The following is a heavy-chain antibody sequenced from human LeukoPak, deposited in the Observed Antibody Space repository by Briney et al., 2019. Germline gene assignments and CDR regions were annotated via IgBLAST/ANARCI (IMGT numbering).Heavy chain of an antibody. CDR1: GFTFTTFN. CDR3: AGTDYGDYFFDS. Sequence: PGGSLRLSCAASGFTFTTFNMNWVRQSPGKGLEWVSCISSSSDYIYYADSVKGRFTISRDNSRNSLYLQMNSLRAEDTAVYYCAGTDYGDYFFDSWGQGTLVSVSS. CDR2: ISSSSDYI. V-gene: IGHV3-21*01. D-gene: IGHD4-17*01. J-gene: IGHJ4*02.